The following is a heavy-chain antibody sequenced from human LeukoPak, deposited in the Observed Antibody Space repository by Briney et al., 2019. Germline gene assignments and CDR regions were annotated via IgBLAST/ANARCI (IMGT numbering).Heavy chain of an antibody. Sequence: GASVKVSCKASGYTFTGYYMHWVRQATGQGLEWMGWMNPNSGNTGYAQKFQGRVTMTRNTSISTAYMELSSLRSEDTAVYYCARGPSGIAVAARFWYYYYGMDVWGQGTTVTVSS. CDR1: GYTFTGYY. J-gene: IGHJ6*02. D-gene: IGHD6-19*01. V-gene: IGHV1-8*02. CDR2: MNPNSGNT. CDR3: ARGPSGIAVAARFWYYYYGMDV.